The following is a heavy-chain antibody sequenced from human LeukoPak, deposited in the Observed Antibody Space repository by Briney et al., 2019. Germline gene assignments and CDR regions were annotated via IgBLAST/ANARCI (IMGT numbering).Heavy chain of an antibody. CDR1: GGSVSSSSYY. CDR2: INHSGST. CDR3: ARGLRRNLTGTRRAFDI. D-gene: IGHD3-9*01. Sequence: SETLSLTCTVSGGSVSSSSYYWSWIRQPPGKGLEWIGEINHSGSTNYNPSLKSRVTISVDTSKNQFSLKLSSVTAADTAVYYCARGLRRNLTGTRRAFDIWGQGTMVTVSS. V-gene: IGHV4-39*07. J-gene: IGHJ3*02.